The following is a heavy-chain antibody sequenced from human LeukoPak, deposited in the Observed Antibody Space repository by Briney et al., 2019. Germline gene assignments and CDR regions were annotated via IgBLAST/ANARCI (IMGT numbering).Heavy chain of an antibody. V-gene: IGHV1-69*13. CDR2: IIPIFGTA. CDR1: GGTFSSYA. Sequence: ASVKVSCKASGGTFSSYAISWVRQAPGQGLEWMGGIIPIFGTANYAQKFQGRVTITADESTSTAYMELSSLRSEDTAVYYCARNEEWGFRSTSCYVLWGQGTLVTVSS. D-gene: IGHD2-2*01. CDR3: ARNEEWGFRSTSCYVL. J-gene: IGHJ4*02.